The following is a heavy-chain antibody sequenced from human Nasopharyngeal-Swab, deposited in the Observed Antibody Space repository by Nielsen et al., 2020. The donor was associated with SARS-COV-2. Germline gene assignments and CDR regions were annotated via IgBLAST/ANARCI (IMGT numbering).Heavy chain of an antibody. V-gene: IGHV3-49*02. D-gene: IGHD4-11*01. CDR3: TRDRLAVTTCYYYYYMDV. J-gene: IGHJ6*03. Sequence: WMRQSAGQGLDRVGLIRSKAYGGTTEYAASVKGRFTISSDDSKSIAYLQMNSLKTEDTAVYYCTRDRLAVTTCYYYYYMDVWGKGTTVTVSS. CDR2: IRSKAYGGTT.